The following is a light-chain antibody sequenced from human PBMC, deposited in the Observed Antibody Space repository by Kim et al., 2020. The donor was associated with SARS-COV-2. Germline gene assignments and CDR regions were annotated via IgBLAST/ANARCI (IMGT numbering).Light chain of an antibody. V-gene: IGKV3-11*01. CDR2: DAS. Sequence: EIVLTQSPATLSLSPGERATLSCRASQSVRSYLAWYQQKPGQAPRLLIYDASDRATGIPARFIGSGSGTDFTLTISSLEPEDFAVYFCQQRSSWPFSFGGENKLEI. J-gene: IGKJ4*01. CDR3: QQRSSWPFS. CDR1: QSVRSY.